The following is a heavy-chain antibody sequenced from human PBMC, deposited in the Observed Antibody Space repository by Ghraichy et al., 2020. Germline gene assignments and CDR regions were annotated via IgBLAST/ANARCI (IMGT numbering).Heavy chain of an antibody. D-gene: IGHD4-11*01. J-gene: IGHJ4*02. CDR3: AVVTTGY. V-gene: IGHV4-34*01. Sequence: SETLSLTCAVYGGSFSGYYWSWIRQPPGKGLEWIGEINHSGSTNYNPSLKSRVTISVDTSKNQFSLKLSSVTAADTAVYYCAVVTTGYWGQGTLVTVSS. CDR2: INHSGST. CDR1: GGSFSGYY.